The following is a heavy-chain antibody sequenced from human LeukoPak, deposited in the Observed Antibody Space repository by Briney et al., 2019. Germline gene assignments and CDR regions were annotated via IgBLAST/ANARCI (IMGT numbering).Heavy chain of an antibody. V-gene: IGHV3-48*01. D-gene: IGHD5-18*01. CDR2: ISSSSSTI. J-gene: IGHJ4*02. CDR3: AKDKGFSYGFDY. Sequence: GGSLSLSCAASGFTFGSYSMNWVRQAPGKGLEWVSYISSSSSTIYYADSVKGRFTISRDNAKNSLYLQMNSLRAEDMAVYYCAKDKGFSYGFDYWGQGTLVTVSS. CDR1: GFTFGSYS.